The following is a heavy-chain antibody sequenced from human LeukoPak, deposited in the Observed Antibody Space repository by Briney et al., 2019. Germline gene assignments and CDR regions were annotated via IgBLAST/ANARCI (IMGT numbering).Heavy chain of an antibody. J-gene: IGHJ4*02. CDR1: GYSISSGYY. D-gene: IGHD3-16*01. V-gene: IGHV4-38-2*02. CDR3: ARDPGDGDYLDY. Sequence: SETLSLTCTVSGYSISSGYYWGWIRQPPGKGLEWIGSIYHSGSTYYNPSLKSRVTISVDTSKNQFSLKLSSVTAADTAVYYCARDPGDGDYLDYWGQGTLVTVSS. CDR2: IYHSGST.